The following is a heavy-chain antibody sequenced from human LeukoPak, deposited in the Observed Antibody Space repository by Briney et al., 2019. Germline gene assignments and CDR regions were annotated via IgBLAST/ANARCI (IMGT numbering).Heavy chain of an antibody. CDR2: IKTKTYGGTT. V-gene: IGHV3-49*03. CDR3: SRGVIVGAAYFDY. CDR1: GFTFGDHG. Sequence: GGSLRLSCTTSGFTFGDHGVSWFRQAPGKGPEWISFIKTKTYGGTTEYAASVKGRFTISRDDSIGIAYLQMDSLKPEDTAVYYCSRGVIVGAAYFDYWGQGTLVTVSS. D-gene: IGHD1-26*01. J-gene: IGHJ4*02.